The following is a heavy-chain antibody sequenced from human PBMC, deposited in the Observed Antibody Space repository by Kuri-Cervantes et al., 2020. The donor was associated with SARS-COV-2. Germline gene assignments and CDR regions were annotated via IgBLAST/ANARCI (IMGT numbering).Heavy chain of an antibody. CDR1: GFTFSSYG. V-gene: IGHV3-30*02. CDR2: IRYDGSNK. J-gene: IGHJ4*02. D-gene: IGHD6-13*01. Sequence: GGSLRLSCAASGFTFSSYGMHWVRQAPGKGLEWVAFIRYDGSNKYYADSVKGRFTISRDNSKNTLYLQMNSLRAEDTAVYYCAKSSSSSSWYQSYYFDYWGQGTLVTVSS. CDR3: AKSSSSSSWYQSYYFDY.